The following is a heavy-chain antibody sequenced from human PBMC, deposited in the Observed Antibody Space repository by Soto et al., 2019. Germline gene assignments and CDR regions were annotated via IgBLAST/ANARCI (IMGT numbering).Heavy chain of an antibody. V-gene: IGHV4-30-2*05. CDR3: ARAGRLGELSLLAFDI. D-gene: IGHD3-16*02. CDR2: IYHSGST. CDR1: GGSISSGGYS. J-gene: IGHJ3*02. Sequence: SETLSLTCAVSGGSISSGGYSCNWIRQPPGKGLEWIGYIYHSGSTYYNPSLKSRVTISVDTSKNQFSLKLSSVTAADTAVYYCARAGRLGELSLLAFDIWGQGTRVNVSS.